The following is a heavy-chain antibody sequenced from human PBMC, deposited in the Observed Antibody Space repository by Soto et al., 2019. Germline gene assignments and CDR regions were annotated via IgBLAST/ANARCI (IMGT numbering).Heavy chain of an antibody. Sequence: EVQLVESGGGLVQSGGSVRLSCAASGFTFSSYSMNWVRQAPGKGLEWVSHISSGSGTIYYADSVKGRFTISRDNARNSVYLQMNSLRDEDRAVYYCARDRSDGRVGPFDYWGRGTLVTVSS. J-gene: IGHJ4*02. V-gene: IGHV3-48*02. CDR2: ISSGSGTI. D-gene: IGHD2-15*01. CDR1: GFTFSSYS. CDR3: ARDRSDGRVGPFDY.